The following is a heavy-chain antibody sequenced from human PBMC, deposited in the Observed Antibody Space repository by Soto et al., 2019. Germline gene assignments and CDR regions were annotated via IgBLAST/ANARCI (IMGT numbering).Heavy chain of an antibody. CDR1: GYTFTSYA. D-gene: IGHD2-21*02. Sequence: QVQLVQSGAEVKKPGASVKVSCEASGYTFTSYAMHWVRQAPGQRLEWMGWINAGNGNTKYSQKFQGRVTITRDTSASTAYMELSSLRSEDTAVYYCARSIVVATAADYWGQGTLVTVSS. CDR2: INAGNGNT. CDR3: ARSIVVATAADY. J-gene: IGHJ4*02. V-gene: IGHV1-3*01.